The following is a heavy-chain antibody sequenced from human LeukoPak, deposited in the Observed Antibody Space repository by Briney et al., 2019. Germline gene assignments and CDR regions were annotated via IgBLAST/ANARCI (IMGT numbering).Heavy chain of an antibody. CDR2: IYSGGST. V-gene: IGHV3-53*01. CDR1: GFTVSSNY. CDR3: ARGLTYAGRFDY. D-gene: IGHD2-8*01. Sequence: GGSLRLSCAASGFTVSSNYMSWVRQAPGKRLEWVSVIYSGGSTYYADSVKGRFTISRDNSKNTLYLQMNSLRAEDTAVYYCARGLTYAGRFDYWGQGTLVTVSS. J-gene: IGHJ4*02.